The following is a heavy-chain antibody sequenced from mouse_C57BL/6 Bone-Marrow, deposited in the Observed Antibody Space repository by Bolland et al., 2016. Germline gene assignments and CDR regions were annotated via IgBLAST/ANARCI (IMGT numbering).Heavy chain of an antibody. V-gene: IGHV1-18*01. Sequence: YNQKFKGKATLTVDKSSSTAYMELRSLTSEDTAVYYCARRTVVATDYWGQGTLV. CDR3: ARRTVVATDY. D-gene: IGHD1-1*01. J-gene: IGHJ3*01.